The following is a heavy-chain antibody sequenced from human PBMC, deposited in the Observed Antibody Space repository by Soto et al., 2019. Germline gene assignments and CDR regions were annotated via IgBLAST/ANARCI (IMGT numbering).Heavy chain of an antibody. V-gene: IGHV4-38-2*02. CDR3: ARRYCSGGSCYSEDH. CDR2: IYPGGNT. CDR1: GLSISSDSH. D-gene: IGHD2-15*01. J-gene: IGHJ4*02. Sequence: SETLSLTCTVSGLSISSDSHWGWGRQAPGKGLEWIGSIYPGGNTYYNPSLKSRGTMSVDTSKDQFSLKLSSVTAADTAVYYCARRYCSGGSCYSEDHWGQGTLVTVSS.